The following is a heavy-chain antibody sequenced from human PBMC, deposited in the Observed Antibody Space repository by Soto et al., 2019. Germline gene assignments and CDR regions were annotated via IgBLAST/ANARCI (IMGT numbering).Heavy chain of an antibody. V-gene: IGHV4-4*02. CDR3: ALPATADFDY. D-gene: IGHD6-13*01. Sequence: QVQLQESGPGLVKPSGPLSLTCAVSGGSISSTNWWAWVRQSRGRGLAWNGEIYHSGTTNYSPSLKSRINIAADMSTNPLSLTLVSVTAADTAVYYCALPATADFDYWGKGILVTASS. CDR2: IYHSGTT. J-gene: IGHJ4*02. CDR1: GGSISSTNW.